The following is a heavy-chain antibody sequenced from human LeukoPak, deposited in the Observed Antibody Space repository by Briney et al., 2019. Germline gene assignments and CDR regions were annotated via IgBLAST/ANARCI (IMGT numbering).Heavy chain of an antibody. Sequence: ASVKVSCKASGGTFSSYAISWVRQATGQGLEWMGWIYPNSDTTVSAQKFQGRLTLTRNTSTSTAYMELSSLTSDDTAVYYCVRSVAGQGYWGQGTLVTVSS. CDR1: GGTFSSYA. CDR2: IYPNSDTT. D-gene: IGHD6-19*01. J-gene: IGHJ4*02. V-gene: IGHV1-8*02. CDR3: VRSVAGQGY.